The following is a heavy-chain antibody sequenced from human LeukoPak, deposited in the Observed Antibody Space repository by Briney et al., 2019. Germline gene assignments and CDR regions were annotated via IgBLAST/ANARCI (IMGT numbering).Heavy chain of an antibody. CDR3: AKGGYTTCFDS. CDR1: EFTFKEYS. Sequence: GGSLRLSRAASEFTFKEYSMGGVRQAPQKRRECVSNIWSNGADTYYTDSLRGRFLISRDNSKNTVYLDLNRLRAEDTAVYYCAKGGYTTCFDSWGQGTLVTVSS. D-gene: IGHD6-13*01. V-gene: IGHV3-23*05. CDR2: IWSNGADT. J-gene: IGHJ5*01.